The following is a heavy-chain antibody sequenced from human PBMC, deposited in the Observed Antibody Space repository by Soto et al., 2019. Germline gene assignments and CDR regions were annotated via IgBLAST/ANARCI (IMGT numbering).Heavy chain of an antibody. CDR3: ARGLTVTVWGWLDP. CDR2: IRGSGDRT. Sequence: EVKLVESGGGLVPPWGSLRLSCAASGFTFNSYALSWVRQAPGKGLEWISTIRGSGDRTYYADSVKGRFTVSRDNSKGTLSLQMDILSADDSAVYYCARGLTVTVWGWLDPWGQGTLVTVSS. D-gene: IGHD2-21*02. V-gene: IGHV3-23*04. J-gene: IGHJ5*02. CDR1: GFTFNSYA.